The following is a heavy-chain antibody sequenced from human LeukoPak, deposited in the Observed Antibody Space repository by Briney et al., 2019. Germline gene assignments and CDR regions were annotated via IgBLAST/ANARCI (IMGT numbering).Heavy chain of an antibody. CDR3: ARLRGSYCSSNSCYSDY. CDR2: IKKDGNEK. V-gene: IGHV3-7*01. D-gene: IGHD2-2*01. Sequence: GGSLRLSCAASGFTFSSYSMNWVRQAPGKGLEWVANIKKDGNEKYYMDSVKGRFTISRDNAKKLLFLQMNSLRAEDTAVYYCARLRGSYCSSNSCYSDYWGQGTLVTVSS. CDR1: GFTFSSYS. J-gene: IGHJ4*02.